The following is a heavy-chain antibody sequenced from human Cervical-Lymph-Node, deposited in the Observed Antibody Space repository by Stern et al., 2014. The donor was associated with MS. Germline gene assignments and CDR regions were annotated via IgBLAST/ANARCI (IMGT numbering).Heavy chain of an antibody. J-gene: IGHJ4*02. CDR1: GYTFTNYG. Sequence: QMQLVQSGAEVKKPGASVKVSCKPTGYTFTNYGISWVRQAPGQGLEWMGWISTYNGRTKYAQKLQGRLTMTRDTSTSTAYMDVRSLTSDDTAVYYCARRSGSYSFDYWGQGTLVTVSS. V-gene: IGHV1-18*01. CDR3: ARRSGSYSFDY. D-gene: IGHD1-26*01. CDR2: ISTYNGRT.